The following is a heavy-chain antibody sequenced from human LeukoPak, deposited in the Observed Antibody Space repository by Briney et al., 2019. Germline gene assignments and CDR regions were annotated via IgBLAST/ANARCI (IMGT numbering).Heavy chain of an antibody. J-gene: IGHJ5*01. CDR2: IIPIFGTT. CDR3: ARDLTVIVVVETKSQSWFDS. Sequence: GASVKVSCKASGGTFSRYAINWVPQAPGQGLEWMGRIIPIFGTTTYAQKFQGRVTITADKSTGTAYMELSSLRSEDTAVYYCARDLTVIVVVETKSQSWFDSWGQGTLVTVSS. D-gene: IGHD3-22*01. CDR1: GGTFSRYA. V-gene: IGHV1-69*06.